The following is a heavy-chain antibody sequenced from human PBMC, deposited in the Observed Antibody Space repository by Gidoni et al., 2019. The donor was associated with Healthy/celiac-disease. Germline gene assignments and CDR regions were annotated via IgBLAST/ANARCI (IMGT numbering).Heavy chain of an antibody. CDR1: GGSISSYY. V-gene: IGHV4-59*01. CDR3: ARDSTTRGAFDI. CDR2: IYYSGST. D-gene: IGHD1-26*01. Sequence: QVQLQESGPGLVKPSETLSLTCTVSGGSISSYYWSWIRQPPGKGLEWIGYIYYSGSTNYNPSLKSRVTISVDTSKNQFSLKLSSVTAADTAVYYCARDSTTRGAFDIWGQGTMVTVSS. J-gene: IGHJ3*02.